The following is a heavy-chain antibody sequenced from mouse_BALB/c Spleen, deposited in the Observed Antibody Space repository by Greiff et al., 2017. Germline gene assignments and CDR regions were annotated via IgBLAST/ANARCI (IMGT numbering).Heavy chain of an antibody. V-gene: IGHV5-12-2*01. J-gene: IGHJ3*01. CDR1: GFTFSSYT. CDR3: ARSSTMITTRFAY. CDR2: ISNGGGST. Sequence: EVKVEESGGGLVQPGGSLKLSCAASGFTFSSYTMSWVRQTPEKRLEWVAYISNGGGSTYYPDTVKGRFTISRDNAKNTLYLQMSSLKSEDTAMYYCARSSTMITTRFAYWGQGTLVTVSA. D-gene: IGHD2-4*01.